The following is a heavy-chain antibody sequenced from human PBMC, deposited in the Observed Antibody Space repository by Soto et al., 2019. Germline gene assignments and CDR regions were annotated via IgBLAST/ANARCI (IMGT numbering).Heavy chain of an antibody. V-gene: IGHV4-59*12. J-gene: IGHJ4*02. D-gene: IGHD5-12*01. Sequence: QVQLQESGPGLVKPSETLSLTCTVSGGSISSYYWSWIRQFPEKGLEWIGYIYYSGSTNYNPSLKSRVTISVDTSKNQFSLKLSSVTAADTAVYYCARGGTTWTFDYWGQGTLVTVSS. CDR2: IYYSGST. CDR1: GGSISSYY. CDR3: ARGGTTWTFDY.